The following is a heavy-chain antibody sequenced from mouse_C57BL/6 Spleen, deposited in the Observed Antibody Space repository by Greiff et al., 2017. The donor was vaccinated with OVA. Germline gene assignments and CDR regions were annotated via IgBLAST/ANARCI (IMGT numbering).Heavy chain of an antibody. J-gene: IGHJ4*01. CDR3: ARKDGAYYSNPYAMDY. CDR2: IYPRSGNT. D-gene: IGHD2-5*01. V-gene: IGHV1-81*01. Sequence: VQLQQSGAELARPGASVKLSCKASGYTFTSYGISWVKQRTGQGLEWIGEIYPRSGNTYYNEKFKGKATLTADKSSSTAYMELRSLTSEDSAVYFCARKDGAYYSNPYAMDYWGQGTSVTVSS. CDR1: GYTFTSYG.